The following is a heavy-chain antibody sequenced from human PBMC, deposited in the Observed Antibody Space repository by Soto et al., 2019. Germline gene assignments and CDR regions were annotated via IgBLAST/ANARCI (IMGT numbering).Heavy chain of an antibody. Sequence: GGSLRLSCAASGFTVSSNYMSWVRQAPGKGLEWVSVIYSGGSTYYADSVKGRFTISRDNARNTLYLQMNSLRAEDTAVYYCARDRGRYCSSTSCPPHYMDVWGKGTTVTVSS. CDR2: IYSGGST. D-gene: IGHD2-2*01. CDR3: ARDRGRYCSSTSCPPHYMDV. V-gene: IGHV3-53*01. CDR1: GFTVSSNY. J-gene: IGHJ6*03.